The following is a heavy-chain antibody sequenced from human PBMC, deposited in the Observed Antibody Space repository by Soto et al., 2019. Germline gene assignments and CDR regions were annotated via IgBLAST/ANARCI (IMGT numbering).Heavy chain of an antibody. V-gene: IGHV1-69*01. CDR3: ARDLNCSGGSCSDY. J-gene: IGHJ4*02. CDR2: IIPIFGTA. Sequence: QVQLVQSGAEVKKPGSLVKVSCKASGGTFSSYAISWVRQAPGQGLEWMGGIIPIFGTANYAQKFQGRVTITADESTSTAYMELSSLRSEDTAVYYCARDLNCSGGSCSDYWGQGTLVTVSS. CDR1: GGTFSSYA. D-gene: IGHD2-15*01.